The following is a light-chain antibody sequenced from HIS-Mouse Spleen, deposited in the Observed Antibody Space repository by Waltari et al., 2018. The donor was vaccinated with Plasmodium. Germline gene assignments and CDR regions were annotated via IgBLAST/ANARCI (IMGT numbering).Light chain of an antibody. V-gene: IGLV8-61*01. CDR1: SGSVSTSYY. Sequence: QTVVTQEPSFSVSPGGTVTLTCGLSSGSVSTSYYPSWYQQTPGQAPRTLIYSTNTRSRGVPDRFSGSILGNKAALTITGAQADDESDYYCVLYMGSGIWVFGGGTKLTVL. J-gene: IGLJ2*01. CDR2: STN. CDR3: VLYMGSGIWV.